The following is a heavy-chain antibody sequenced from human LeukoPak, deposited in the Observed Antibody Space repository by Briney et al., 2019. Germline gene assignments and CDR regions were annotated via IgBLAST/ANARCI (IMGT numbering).Heavy chain of an antibody. V-gene: IGHV3-53*01. J-gene: IGHJ4*02. CDR3: AKDSSPRVVVVDDLLDY. D-gene: IGHD2-15*01. CDR2: IYSGGST. Sequence: GGSLRLSCAASEFSVGSNYMTWVRPAPGKGLEWVSLIYSGGSTYYADSVKGRFTISRDNSKNTLYLQMNSLRAEDTAVYYCAKDSSPRVVVVDDLLDYWGQGTLVTVSS. CDR1: EFSVGSNY.